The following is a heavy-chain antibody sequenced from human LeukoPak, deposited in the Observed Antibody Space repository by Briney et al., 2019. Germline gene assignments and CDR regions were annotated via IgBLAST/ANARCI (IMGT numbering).Heavy chain of an antibody. V-gene: IGHV4-31*03. Sequence: PSETLSLTCTVSGDSVISGTSFWGWIRQHPGKGLEWVGYIHHSGHTYYNPSLKSRVIISMDTSKNQFSLKLNSVTAADTAVYYCARYCSSTSCPFDYWCQGALVTVSS. D-gene: IGHD2-2*01. CDR3: ARYCSSTSCPFDY. CDR1: GDSVISGTSF. J-gene: IGHJ4*02. CDR2: IHHSGHT.